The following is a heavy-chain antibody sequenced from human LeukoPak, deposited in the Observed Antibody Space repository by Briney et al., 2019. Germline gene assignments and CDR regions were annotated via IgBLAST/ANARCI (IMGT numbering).Heavy chain of an antibody. CDR2: INPNSGGT. Sequence: GASVKVSCTASGYSFTGYYIHWVRQAPGQGPEWMGWINPNSGGTKYAQRFQGRVTMTRDTSISTAYMDLGSLTSDDTAVYFCARGYRDSIGPCLDSWGQGTLVTVSS. J-gene: IGHJ5*01. CDR3: ARGYRDSIGPCLDS. V-gene: IGHV1-2*02. D-gene: IGHD3-22*01. CDR1: GYSFTGYY.